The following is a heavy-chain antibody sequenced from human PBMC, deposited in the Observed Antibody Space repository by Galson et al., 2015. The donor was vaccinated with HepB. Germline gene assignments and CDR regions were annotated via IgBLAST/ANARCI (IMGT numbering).Heavy chain of an antibody. Sequence: SLRLSCAASGLTVSSNYMSWVSQAPGKGLEWVSVIYSGGRTYYADSVKGRFTISRDTSKNMLYFQMNSLRAEDSAMYYCSSYKYVSENHYHPWYFDLWGRGTLVTVSS. D-gene: IGHD3-10*01. CDR2: IYSGGRT. CDR1: GLTVSSNY. V-gene: IGHV3-66*01. J-gene: IGHJ2*01. CDR3: SSYKYVSENHYHPWYFDL.